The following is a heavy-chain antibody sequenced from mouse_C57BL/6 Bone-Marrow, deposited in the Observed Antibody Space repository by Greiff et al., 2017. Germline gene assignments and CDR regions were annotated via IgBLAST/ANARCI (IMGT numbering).Heavy chain of an antibody. J-gene: IGHJ2*01. V-gene: IGHV3-6*02. CDR2: ISYDGSN. D-gene: IGHD1-1*01. Sequence: EVQLQESGPGLVKPSQSLSLTCSVTGYSITSGYYWNWIRQFPGNKLEWMGSISYDGSNNYNPSLKNRISITRDTSKNQFFLKLNPVTTEDTATYYCAREDYGSDYWGQGTTLTVSS. CDR1: GYSITSGYY. CDR3: AREDYGSDY.